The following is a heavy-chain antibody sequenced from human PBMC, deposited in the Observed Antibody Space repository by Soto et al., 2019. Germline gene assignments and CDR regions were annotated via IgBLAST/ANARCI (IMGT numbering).Heavy chain of an antibody. Sequence: GGSLRLSCAASGFTFSSYGMHWVRQAPGKGLEWVAVISYDGTNKYYADSVKGRFSISRDNSKNTLYLQMNSLRAEDTAVYYCAKEGYNWNVSPYYFDYWGQGTLVTVSS. CDR3: AKEGYNWNVSPYYFDY. V-gene: IGHV3-30*18. CDR2: ISYDGTNK. D-gene: IGHD1-20*01. J-gene: IGHJ4*02. CDR1: GFTFSSYG.